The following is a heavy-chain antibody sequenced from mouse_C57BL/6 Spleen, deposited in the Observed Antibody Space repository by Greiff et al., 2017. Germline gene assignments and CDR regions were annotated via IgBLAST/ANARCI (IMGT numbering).Heavy chain of an antibody. CDR3: ARSRYYGSSYWYFDV. CDR2: INPGSGGT. V-gene: IGHV1-54*01. D-gene: IGHD1-1*01. J-gene: IGHJ1*03. CDR1: GYAFTNYL. Sequence: VKLQESGAELVRPGTSVKVSCKASGYAFTNYLIEWVKQRPGQGLEWIGVINPGSGGTNYNEKFKGKATLTADKSSSTAYMQLSSLTSEDSAVYFCARSRYYGSSYWYFDVWGTGTTVTVSS.